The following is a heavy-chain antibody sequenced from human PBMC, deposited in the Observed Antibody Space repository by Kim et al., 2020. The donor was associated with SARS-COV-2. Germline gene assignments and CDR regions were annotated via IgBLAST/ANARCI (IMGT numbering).Heavy chain of an antibody. D-gene: IGHD2-15*01. Sequence: GESLKISCKGSGYGFATYWIGWVRQMPGKGLEWMGIIYPGDSDTRYSPSFQGQVTFSADKSISTAYLQWSSLKASDTAMYYCTRRGRDDYSLYWGQGTLVTVSS. V-gene: IGHV5-51*01. CDR3: TRRGRDDYSLY. CDR1: GYGFATYW. J-gene: IGHJ4*02. CDR2: IYPGDSDT.